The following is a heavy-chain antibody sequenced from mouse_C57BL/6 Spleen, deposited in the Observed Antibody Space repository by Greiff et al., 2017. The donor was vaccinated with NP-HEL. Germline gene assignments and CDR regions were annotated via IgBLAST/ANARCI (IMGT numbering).Heavy chain of an antibody. J-gene: IGHJ2*01. D-gene: IGHD1-1*01. CDR2: IYPGDGDT. Sequence: VQGVESGPELVKPGASVKISCKASGYAFSSSWMNWVKQRPGKGLEWIGRIYPGDGDTNYNGKFKGKATLTADKSSSTAYMQLSSLTSEDSAVYFCVYGSGYFDYWGQGTTLTVSS. CDR1: GYAFSSSW. V-gene: IGHV1-82*01. CDR3: VYGSGYFDY.